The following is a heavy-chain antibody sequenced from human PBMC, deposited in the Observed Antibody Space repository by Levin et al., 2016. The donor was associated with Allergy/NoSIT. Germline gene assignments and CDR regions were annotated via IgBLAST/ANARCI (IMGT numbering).Heavy chain of an antibody. Sequence: WIRQPPGKGLEWVAVISYDGSNKYYADSVKGRFTISRDNSKNTLYLQMNSLRAEDTAVYYCAKLPTGPYDSSGPIFDYWGQGTLVTVSS. CDR3: AKLPTGPYDSSGPIFDY. CDR2: ISYDGSNK. D-gene: IGHD3-22*01. J-gene: IGHJ4*02. V-gene: IGHV3-30*18.